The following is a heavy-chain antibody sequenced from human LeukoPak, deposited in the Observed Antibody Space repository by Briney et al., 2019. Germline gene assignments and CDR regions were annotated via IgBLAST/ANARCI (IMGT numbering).Heavy chain of an antibody. J-gene: IGHJ4*02. CDR2: VSGSGSYI. V-gene: IGHV3-21*01. CDR3: ARDGAYCGGDCFDY. D-gene: IGHD2-21*01. CDR1: GDTFGGYT. Sequence: AGSLRLACAAYGDTFGGYTMNWVRQAPGKGLEWLSRVSGSGSYICCADSLRGRFAVSRDNAENSLYLHMDSLRAEDTAVYYCARDGAYCGGDCFDYCGQGTLVTVSS.